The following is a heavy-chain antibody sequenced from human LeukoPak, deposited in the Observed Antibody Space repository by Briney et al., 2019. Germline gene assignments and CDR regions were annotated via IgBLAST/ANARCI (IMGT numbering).Heavy chain of an antibody. CDR2: ISYDGSNK. CDR3: AGSSTPMTYYYMDA. Sequence: GRSLRLSCAASGFTFSSYAMHWVRQAPGKGLEWVAVISYDGSNKYYADSVKGRFTISRDNSKNTLYLQMNSLRAEDTAVYYCAGSSTPMTYYYMDAWGKGTTVTVSS. CDR1: GFTFSSYA. J-gene: IGHJ6*03. V-gene: IGHV3-30*01.